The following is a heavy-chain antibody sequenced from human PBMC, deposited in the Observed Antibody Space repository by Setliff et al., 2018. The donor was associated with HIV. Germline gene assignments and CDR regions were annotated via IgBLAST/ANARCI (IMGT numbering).Heavy chain of an antibody. Sequence: PSETLSLTCSVSGGSINRGTYYWTWIRQSAGKGLEWIGHIYITGDTDYNPSLKSRGTISVDTSKKQFSLTLTSVTAADTAVYYCGSIMVGGAMSYSYYYMDVWGKGTTVTVSS. CDR2: IYITGDT. V-gene: IGHV4-61*09. CDR3: GSIMVGGAMSYSYYYMDV. CDR1: GGSINRGTYY. D-gene: IGHD3-16*01. J-gene: IGHJ6*03.